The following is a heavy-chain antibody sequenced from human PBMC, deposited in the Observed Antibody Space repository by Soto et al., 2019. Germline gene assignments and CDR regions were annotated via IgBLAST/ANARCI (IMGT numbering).Heavy chain of an antibody. CDR2: INAGNGNT. Sequence: QVQLVQSGAEVKKPGASVKVSCKASGYTFTSYAMHWVRQAPGQRLEWMGWINAGNGNTKYSQKFQGRVTITRDTSASTAYMELSSLRSEDTAVYYCARVRVVPAAKNYYYYMDVWGKGTTVTVSS. J-gene: IGHJ6*03. D-gene: IGHD2-2*01. CDR1: GYTFTSYA. CDR3: ARVRVVPAAKNYYYYMDV. V-gene: IGHV1-3*01.